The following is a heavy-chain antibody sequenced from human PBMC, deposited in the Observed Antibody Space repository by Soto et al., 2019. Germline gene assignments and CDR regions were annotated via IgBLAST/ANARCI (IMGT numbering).Heavy chain of an antibody. D-gene: IGHD3-10*01. V-gene: IGHV1-69*04. CDR1: GDTFSFYS. J-gene: IGHJ4*02. CDR3: ATSYGSGYRAFDY. Sequence: QVQLVQSGAEVKRPGSSVKVSCKASGDTFSFYSINWVRQAPGLGLEWMGRVNRIRGMSNYAQRFRGRVTMTADKSTSTASMELSGLRSEETAMYYCATSYGSGYRAFDYWGQGALVTVSS. CDR2: VNRIRGMS.